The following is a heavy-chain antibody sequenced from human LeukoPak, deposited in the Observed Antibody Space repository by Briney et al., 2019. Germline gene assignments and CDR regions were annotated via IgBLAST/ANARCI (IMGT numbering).Heavy chain of an antibody. Sequence: MASETLSLTCTVSGGSISSGSYYWSWIRQPAGKGLEWIGRIYTSGSTNYNPSLKSRVTISVDTSKNQFSLKLSSVTAADTAVYYCASQKQWRPNYYYYMDVWGKGTTVTVSS. D-gene: IGHD6-19*01. CDR2: IYTSGST. CDR1: GGSISSGSYY. J-gene: IGHJ6*03. V-gene: IGHV4-61*02. CDR3: ASQKQWRPNYYYYMDV.